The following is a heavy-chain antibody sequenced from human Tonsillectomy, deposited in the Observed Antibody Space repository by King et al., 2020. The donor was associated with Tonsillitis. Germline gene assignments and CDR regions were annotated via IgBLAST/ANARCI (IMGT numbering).Heavy chain of an antibody. CDR2: IKSKNHRGTI. V-gene: IGHV3-15*01. CDR3: GGKVDFDGLLLGDY. Sequence: VQLVESGGDLVKPGESLRLSCTASGFSFSTAWMSWVRQAPGKGLEWVGRIKSKNHRGTIDYAAPVKGRFTISRDDSKNTLYLQMNSLKTEDTAVYYCGGKVDFDGLLLGDYWGQGTLVTVSS. D-gene: IGHD3-9*01. J-gene: IGHJ4*02. CDR1: GFSFSTAW.